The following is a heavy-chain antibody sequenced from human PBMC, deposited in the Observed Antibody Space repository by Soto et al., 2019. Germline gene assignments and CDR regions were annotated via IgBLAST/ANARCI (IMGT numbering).Heavy chain of an antibody. CDR1: GFTFSSYW. CDR3: ARDSAITAAPHGY. CDR2: IKQDGSEK. V-gene: IGHV3-7*01. J-gene: IGHJ4*02. Sequence: GGSLRLSCAASGFTFSSYWMSWVRQAPGKGLEWEANIKQDGSEKYYVDSVKGRVTISRDNAKNSLYLQMNSLRAEDTAVYYCARDSAITAAPHGYWGQGTLVTVSS. D-gene: IGHD6-13*01.